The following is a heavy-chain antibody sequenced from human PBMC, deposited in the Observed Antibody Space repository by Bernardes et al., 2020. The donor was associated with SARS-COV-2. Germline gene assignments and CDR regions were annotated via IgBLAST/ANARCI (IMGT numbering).Heavy chain of an antibody. Sequence: GGSLRLSCAASGFTFSSYAMSWVRQAPGKGLEWVSAISGSGGSTYYADSVKGRFTISRDNSKNTLYLQMNSLRAEDTSVYYCAKVGVVIKKGTFDYWGQGTLVTVSS. CDR1: GFTFSSYA. CDR3: AKVGVVIKKGTFDY. CDR2: ISGSGGST. V-gene: IGHV3-23*01. D-gene: IGHD3-22*01. J-gene: IGHJ4*02.